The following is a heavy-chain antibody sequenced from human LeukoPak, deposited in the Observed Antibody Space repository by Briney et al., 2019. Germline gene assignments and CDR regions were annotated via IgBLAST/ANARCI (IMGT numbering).Heavy chain of an antibody. CDR2: ISSSSSYI. J-gene: IGHJ4*02. CDR3: ARVDYDSSGYYYWGY. D-gene: IGHD3-22*01. Sequence: PGGSLRLSCAASEFTLGSYAMNWVRQAPGKGLEWVSSISSSSSYIYYADSVKGRFTISRDNAKNSLYLQMNSLRAEDTAVYYCARVDYDSSGYYYWGYWGQGTLVTVSS. V-gene: IGHV3-21*01. CDR1: EFTLGSYA.